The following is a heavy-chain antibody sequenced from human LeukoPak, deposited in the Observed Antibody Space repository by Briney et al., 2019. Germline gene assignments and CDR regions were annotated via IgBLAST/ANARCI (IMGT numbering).Heavy chain of an antibody. Sequence: SEALSLTCAVSGYSISSGYYWGWIRQPPGKGLEWIGSIYHSGSTYYNPSLKSRVTISVDTSKNQFSLKLSSVTAADTAVYYCARSPERWLQLLIDYWGQGTLVTVSS. CDR2: IYHSGST. J-gene: IGHJ4*02. CDR3: ARSPERWLQLLIDY. CDR1: GYSISSGYY. D-gene: IGHD5-24*01. V-gene: IGHV4-38-2*01.